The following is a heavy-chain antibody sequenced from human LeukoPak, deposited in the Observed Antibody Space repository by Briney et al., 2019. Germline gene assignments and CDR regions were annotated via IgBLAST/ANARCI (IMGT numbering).Heavy chain of an antibody. CDR1: GYTFTTYT. D-gene: IGHD3-3*01. Sequence: ASVKVSCKASGYTFTTYTISWVRQAPGQGLEWMGWISAYNGNINYAQKLQGRVNMTTDTSTNTVYMELRSLRSDDTAVYYCARGQSGRRFLADYWGQGTLVTVSS. CDR2: ISAYNGNI. CDR3: ARGQSGRRFLADY. V-gene: IGHV1-18*01. J-gene: IGHJ4*02.